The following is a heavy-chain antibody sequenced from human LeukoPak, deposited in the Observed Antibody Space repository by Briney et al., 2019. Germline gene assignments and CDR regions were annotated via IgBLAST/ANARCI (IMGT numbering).Heavy chain of an antibody. J-gene: IGHJ3*01. Sequence: GGSLRLSCAASGFTFRSYSTNWVRQAPGKGLEWVAFIGQDGTTKYYVDSVKGRFTIPGDNPKKMAYLQMNNLRAEDTAIYYCVKDGEWTFDVWGQGTMVTVS. CDR3: VKDGEWTFDV. CDR1: GFTFRSYS. CDR2: IGQDGTTK. V-gene: IGHV3-30*02. D-gene: IGHD3-3*01.